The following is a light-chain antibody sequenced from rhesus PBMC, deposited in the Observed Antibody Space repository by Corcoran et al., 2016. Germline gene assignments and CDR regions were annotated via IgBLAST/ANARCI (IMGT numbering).Light chain of an antibody. CDR3: QQYSNWPRT. Sequence: EIVMTQSPVTLSLSPGESATLSCRASQTVSSSLAWYQQKPGQPPRLLIYVASSRATGIPDRFSGSGAGTDFTLTISSLEPEDFAVYYCQQYSNWPRTFGQGTKVEIK. CDR2: VAS. CDR1: QTVSSS. J-gene: IGKJ1*01. V-gene: IGKV3-42*03.